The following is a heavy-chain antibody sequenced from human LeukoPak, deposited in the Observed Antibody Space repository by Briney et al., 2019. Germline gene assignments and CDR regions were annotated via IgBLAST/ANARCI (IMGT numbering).Heavy chain of an antibody. V-gene: IGHV3-48*03. CDR1: GFTFSSYE. D-gene: IGHD5-18*01. CDR2: ISSSGSTI. Sequence: QPGGSLRLSCAASGFTFSSYEMNWVRQAPGKGLEWVSYISSSGSTIYYADSLTGRFTISRDNAKNSLYLQMNSLRAEDTAMYYCARRATTERGHSYGLDFWGQGTLVTVSS. CDR3: ARRATTERGHSYGLDF. J-gene: IGHJ4*02.